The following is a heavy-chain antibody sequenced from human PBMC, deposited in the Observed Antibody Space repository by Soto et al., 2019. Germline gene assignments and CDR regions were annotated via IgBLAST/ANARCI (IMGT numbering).Heavy chain of an antibody. CDR1: GGTFSSYA. CDR3: ASGGDLVLVPTAISWFEP. Sequence: QVQLVQSGAEVKKPGSSVKVSCKASGGTFSSYAISWVRQAPGQGLEWMGGIIPIFGTANYAQKFQGRVTVTAXEXTXTTXMELSMLRSEDTAVYYCASGGDLVLVPTAISWFEPWGEGTLVTVSS. D-gene: IGHD2-2*01. CDR2: IIPIFGTA. V-gene: IGHV1-69*12. J-gene: IGHJ5*02.